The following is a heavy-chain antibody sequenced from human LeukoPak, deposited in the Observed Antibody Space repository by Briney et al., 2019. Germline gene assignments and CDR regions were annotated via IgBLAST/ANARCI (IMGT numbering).Heavy chain of an antibody. CDR2: IYYSGST. J-gene: IGHJ4*02. Sequence: SETLSLTCTVSGGSISSYYWSWIRQPPGKGLEWIGYIYYSGSTNYNPSLKSRVTISVDTSKNQFSLKLSSVTAADTAVYYCARLRYGYGSPYYFDYWGQGTLVTVSS. D-gene: IGHD5-18*01. V-gene: IGHV4-59*08. CDR1: GGSISSYY. CDR3: ARLRYGYGSPYYFDY.